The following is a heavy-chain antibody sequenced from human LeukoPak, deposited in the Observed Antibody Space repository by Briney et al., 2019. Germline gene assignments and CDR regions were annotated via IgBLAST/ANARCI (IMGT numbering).Heavy chain of an antibody. CDR1: GFTFSNYA. J-gene: IGHJ3*02. V-gene: IGHV3-23*01. D-gene: IGHD3-22*01. CDR3: AKETASGYGAFDI. CDR2: ISGGGGST. Sequence: PGGSLRLSCAASGFTFSNYAMSWVRQAPGKGLEWVSGISGGGGSTHYADSVKGRFTISRDNSKNTLYLQMNSLKAEDTAVYYCAKETASGYGAFDIWGQGTMVTVSS.